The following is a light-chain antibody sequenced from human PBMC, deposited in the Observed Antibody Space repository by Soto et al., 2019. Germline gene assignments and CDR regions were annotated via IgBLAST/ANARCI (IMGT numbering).Light chain of an antibody. CDR2: DAS. J-gene: IGKJ3*01. CDR1: QGISNS. CDR3: QKYKSAPYT. V-gene: IGKV1-27*01. Sequence: DSPMTPAPSSLSASIEGRVTITCRASQGISNSLAWYQQKPGKGPSLLIYDASTLQSGVPSRFSGSGSGTDFTLTINSLQPEDVATYYCQKYKSAPYTFGPGTKVDFK.